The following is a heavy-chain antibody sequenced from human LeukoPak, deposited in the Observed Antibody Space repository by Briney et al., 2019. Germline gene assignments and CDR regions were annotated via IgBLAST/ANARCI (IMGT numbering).Heavy chain of an antibody. V-gene: IGHV5-51*01. J-gene: IGHJ5*02. CDR1: GYSFTTYW. CDR2: IYPGDSDT. CDR3: ARASYDFWSGFNWFDP. Sequence: GESLKISCKGFGYSFTTYWIAWVRQVPGKGLEWMGIIYPGDSDTRYNPSFQGRVTVSADKSISTAYLKWSSLKASDTAMYYCARASYDFWSGFNWFDPWGQGTLVPSP. D-gene: IGHD3-3*01.